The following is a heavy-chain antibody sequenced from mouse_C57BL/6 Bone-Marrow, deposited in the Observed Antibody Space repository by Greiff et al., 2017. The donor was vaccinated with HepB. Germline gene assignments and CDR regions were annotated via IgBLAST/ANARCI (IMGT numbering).Heavy chain of an antibody. Sequence: QVQLQQPGAELVRPGPSVKLSCKASGYTFTSYWMHWVKQRPGQGLEWIGVIDPSDSYTNYNQKFKGKATLTVDTSSSTAYMQLSSLTSEDSAVYYCARILRRYFDVWGTGTTVTVSS. V-gene: IGHV1-59*01. CDR2: IDPSDSYT. J-gene: IGHJ1*03. CDR3: ARILRRYFDV. CDR1: GYTFTSYW.